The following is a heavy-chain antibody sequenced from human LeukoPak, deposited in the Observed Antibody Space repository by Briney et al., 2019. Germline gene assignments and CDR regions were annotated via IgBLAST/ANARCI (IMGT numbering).Heavy chain of an antibody. J-gene: IGHJ6*02. V-gene: IGHV1-2*02. CDR2: ISPHCGDT. CDR3: ASGRRGGYGLDV. CDR1: GFTFTDYY. Sequence: GASVTVSCKASGFTFTDYYMHWVRQAPGQGGEGMGWISPHCGDTNYAQNFQGRVTMTRDTSISTFYMDLVGLRSDDTAVYYCASGRRGGYGLDVWDQGTTVTVSS. D-gene: IGHD3-16*01.